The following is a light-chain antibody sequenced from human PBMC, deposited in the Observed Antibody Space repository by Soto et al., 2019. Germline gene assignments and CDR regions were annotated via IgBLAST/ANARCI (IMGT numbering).Light chain of an antibody. CDR3: QQYNSYSLT. V-gene: IGKV1-39*01. CDR2: AAS. CDR1: QSIDRY. Sequence: DIQMTQSPSSLSASIGDRVTITCRATQSIDRYLNWYQQKPGKAPKLLIYAASSLQSGVPSRFRGSGSGTDFTLTISSLQPEDFATYYCQQYNSYSLTFGGGTKVDIK. J-gene: IGKJ4*01.